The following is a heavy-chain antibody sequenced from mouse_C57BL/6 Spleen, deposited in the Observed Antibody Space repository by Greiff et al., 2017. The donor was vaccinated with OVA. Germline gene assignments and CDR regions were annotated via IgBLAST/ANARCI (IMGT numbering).Heavy chain of an antibody. Sequence: VHLQQSGAELARPGASVKLSCKASGYTFTSHGISWVKQRTGQGLEWIGEISPRGGNTYYNEKFKGKATLTADKSSSTAYMELRSLTSEYSAVYFCARRPLNWEGFDYWGQGTTLTVSS. CDR2: ISPRGGNT. CDR1: GYTFTSHG. CDR3: ARRPLNWEGFDY. D-gene: IGHD4-1*01. J-gene: IGHJ2*01. V-gene: IGHV1-81*01.